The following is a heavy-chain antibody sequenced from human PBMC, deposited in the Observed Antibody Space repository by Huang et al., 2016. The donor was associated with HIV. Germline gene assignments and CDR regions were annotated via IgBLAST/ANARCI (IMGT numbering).Heavy chain of an antibody. Sequence: QAQLLQSGPEVKRPGASVKVSCKASGYTFTKYGVNWVRQAPGQGLEWMGWISADNGHTNYAQKFQGRVTLTTDTSTTTAYMELKNLSPDDTAVYFCARDEWYPLQNWFDVWGQGSLLTVSP. CDR2: ISADNGHT. CDR3: ARDEWYPLQNWFDV. J-gene: IGHJ5*02. V-gene: IGHV1-18*01. D-gene: IGHD3-3*01. CDR1: GYTFTKYG.